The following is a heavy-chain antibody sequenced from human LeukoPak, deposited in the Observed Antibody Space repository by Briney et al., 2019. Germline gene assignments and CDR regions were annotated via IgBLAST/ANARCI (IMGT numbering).Heavy chain of an antibody. Sequence: GGSLRLSCAASGFTFSTYAMNWVRQAPGKGLEWVAVISDDGRHNYYADSVKGRFTISRDNSKSTLYLQMNSLRAEDTAVYYCAREERLRWTGHWGQGTLVTVSS. D-gene: IGHD4-23*01. CDR1: GFTFSTYA. V-gene: IGHV3-30*04. CDR2: ISDDGRHN. CDR3: AREERLRWTGH. J-gene: IGHJ4*02.